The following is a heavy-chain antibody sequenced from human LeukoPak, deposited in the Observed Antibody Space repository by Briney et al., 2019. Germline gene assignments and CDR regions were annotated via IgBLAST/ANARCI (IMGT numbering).Heavy chain of an antibody. CDR1: GYTFTGYY. Sequence: ASVKVSCKASGYTFTGYYMHWVRQAPGQGLEWMGWINPNSGGTNYAQKFQGRVTMTRDTSISTAYMELSRLRSDDTAVYYRAGLGYCSSTSCYASNFDYWGQGTLVTVSS. CDR2: INPNSGGT. D-gene: IGHD2-2*01. V-gene: IGHV1-2*02. J-gene: IGHJ4*02. CDR3: AGLGYCSSTSCYASNFDY.